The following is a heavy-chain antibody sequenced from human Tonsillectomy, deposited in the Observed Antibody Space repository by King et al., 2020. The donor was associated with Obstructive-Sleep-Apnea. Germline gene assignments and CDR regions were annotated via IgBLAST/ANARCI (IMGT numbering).Heavy chain of an antibody. D-gene: IGHD5-24*01. CDR2: IYYSGST. J-gene: IGHJ4*02. Sequence: QLQESGPGLVKPSETLSLTCTVSGGSISSSSYYWGWIRQPPGKGLEWIGSIYYSGSTYYNPSLKSRVTISIDTSKNQFSLKLSSVTAADTAVYYCARDMRWLQLHRLPLDFDYWGQGTLVTVSS. V-gene: IGHV4-39*07. CDR3: ARDMRWLQLHRLPLDFDY. CDR1: GGSISSSSYY.